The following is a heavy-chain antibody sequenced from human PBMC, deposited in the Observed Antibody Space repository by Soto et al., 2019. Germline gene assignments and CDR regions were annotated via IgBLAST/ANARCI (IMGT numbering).Heavy chain of an antibody. D-gene: IGHD3-22*01. V-gene: IGHV3-23*01. CDR2: ISGSGGST. J-gene: IGHJ3*02. CDR1: GFTFSSYA. Sequence: QPGGSLRLSCAASGFTFSSYAMSWVRQAPGKGLEWVSAISGSGGSTYYADSVKGRFTISRDNSKNTLYLQMNSLRAEDTAVYYCTKVLHYYDSSGYYLQTRAFDIWGQGTMVTVSS. CDR3: TKVLHYYDSSGYYLQTRAFDI.